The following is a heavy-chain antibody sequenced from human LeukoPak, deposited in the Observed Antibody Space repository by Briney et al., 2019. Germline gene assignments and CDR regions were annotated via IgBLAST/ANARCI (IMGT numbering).Heavy chain of an antibody. Sequence: SETLSLTCTVSGGSISSYYWSWIRQPAGKGLEWIGRIYTSGSTNYNPSLKSRVTMSVDTSKNQFSLKLSSVTAADTAVYYCATEWPPDYYDSSGYPDYWGQGTLVTVSS. V-gene: IGHV4-4*07. D-gene: IGHD3-22*01. CDR1: GGSISSYY. CDR3: ATEWPPDYYDSSGYPDY. CDR2: IYTSGST. J-gene: IGHJ4*02.